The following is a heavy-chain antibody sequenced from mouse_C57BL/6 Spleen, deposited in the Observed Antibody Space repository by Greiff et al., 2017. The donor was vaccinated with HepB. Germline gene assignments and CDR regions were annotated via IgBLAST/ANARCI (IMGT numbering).Heavy chain of an antibody. V-gene: IGHV5-4*01. CDR2: ISDGGSYT. Sequence: DVQLVESGGGLVKPGGSLKLSCAASGFTFSSYAMSWVRQTPEKRLEWVATISDGGSYTYYPDNVKGRFTISRDNAKNNLYLQMSHLKSEDTAMYYCARVSWAYWGQGTLVTVSA. CDR3: ARVSWAY. J-gene: IGHJ3*01. CDR1: GFTFSSYA.